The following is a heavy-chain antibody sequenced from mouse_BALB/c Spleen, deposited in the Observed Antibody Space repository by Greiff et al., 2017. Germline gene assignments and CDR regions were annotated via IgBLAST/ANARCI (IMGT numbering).Heavy chain of an antibody. J-gene: IGHJ1*01. Sequence: EVQRVESGGGLVKPGGSLKLSCAASGFTFSSYAMSWVRQTPEKRLEWVASISSGGSTYYPDSVKGRFTISRDNARNILYLQMSSLRSEDTAMYYCARDVWYFDVWGAGTTVTVSS. CDR3: ARDVWYFDV. CDR1: GFTFSSYA. CDR2: ISSGGST. V-gene: IGHV5-6-5*01.